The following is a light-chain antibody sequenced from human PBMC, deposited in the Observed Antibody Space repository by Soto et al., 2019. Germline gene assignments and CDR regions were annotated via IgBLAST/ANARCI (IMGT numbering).Light chain of an antibody. V-gene: IGKV1-39*01. J-gene: IGKJ2*01. CDR3: QQSYSTPNT. CDR1: QSIRTY. Sequence: DIQMTQSPSSLSASVGDRVTITCRASQSIRTYLNWYQQKAGQAPKLLIYAASSLQSGVPSRFSGSGSGTDSTLTINTLQPEDFAVYYCQQSYSTPNTFGQGTKLEIK. CDR2: AAS.